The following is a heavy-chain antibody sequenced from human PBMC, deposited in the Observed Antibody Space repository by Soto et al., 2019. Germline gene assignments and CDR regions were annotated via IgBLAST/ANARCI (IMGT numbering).Heavy chain of an antibody. CDR1: GGTFSSYS. V-gene: IGHV1-69*13. D-gene: IGHD6-6*01. Sequence: GASVKVSCKASGGTFSSYSISWVRQAPGQGLEWMGGIIPIFGTANYAQKFQGRVTITADESTSAAYMELSSLRSEDTAVYYCARDKSLQYSSSSAFYYWGQGTLVTVSS. CDR3: ARDKSLQYSSSSAFYY. CDR2: IIPIFGTA. J-gene: IGHJ4*02.